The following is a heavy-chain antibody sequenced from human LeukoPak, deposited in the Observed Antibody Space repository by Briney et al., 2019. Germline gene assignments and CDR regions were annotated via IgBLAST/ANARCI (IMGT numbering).Heavy chain of an antibody. CDR2: ISAYNGNT. CDR3: ARDRTVTVYYYYYYGMDV. CDR1: GYTFTSYA. J-gene: IGHJ6*02. Sequence: WASVKVSCKASGYTFTSYAMNWVRQAPGQGLEWMGWISAYNGNTNYAQKLQGRVTMTTDTSTSTAYMELRSLRSDDTAVYYCARDRTVTVYYYYYYGMDVWGQGTTVTVSS. V-gene: IGHV1-18*01. D-gene: IGHD4-11*01.